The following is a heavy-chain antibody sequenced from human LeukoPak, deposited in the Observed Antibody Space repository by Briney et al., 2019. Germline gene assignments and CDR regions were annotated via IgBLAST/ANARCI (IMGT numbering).Heavy chain of an antibody. CDR2: IYYSGST. D-gene: IGHD1-7*01. Sequence: ASETLSLTCTVSGGSISSSSYYWGWIRQPPGKGLEWIGSIYYSGSTYYNPSLKSRVTISVDTSKNQFSLKLSSVTAADTAVYYCARVHRVTGTPRGYYFDYWGQGTLVTVSS. CDR1: GGSISSSSYY. CDR3: ARVHRVTGTPRGYYFDY. J-gene: IGHJ4*02. V-gene: IGHV4-39*07.